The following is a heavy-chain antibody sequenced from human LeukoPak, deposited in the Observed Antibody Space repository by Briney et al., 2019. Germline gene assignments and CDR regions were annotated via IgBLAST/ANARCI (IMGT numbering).Heavy chain of an antibody. D-gene: IGHD3-10*01. CDR2: IYYSGST. J-gene: IGHJ4*02. Sequence: PSETLSLTCTVSGGSISSSSYDWGWIRQPPGKGLEWIGSIYYSGSTYYKPSLKSRFTISVDTTKNQFSLKLSSATAADTAVYYCARWKVHYYGSGSYNYFDYWGQGTLVTVSS. CDR3: ARWKVHYYGSGSYNYFDY. V-gene: IGHV4-39*01. CDR1: GGSISSSSYD.